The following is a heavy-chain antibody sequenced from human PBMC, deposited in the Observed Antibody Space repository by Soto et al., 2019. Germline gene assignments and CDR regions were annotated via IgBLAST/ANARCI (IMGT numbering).Heavy chain of an antibody. Sequence: GGSLRLSCIASGFTFSNYGMNWVRQTPGKGLEWVAVVSSDGSSKKYADSVKGRFTISRDNSKNTLYLQMNSLRVEDTAMYYCTKDRVSSGWYEYYQYWGQGTLVTVSS. D-gene: IGHD6-19*01. CDR3: TKDRVSSGWYEYYQY. V-gene: IGHV3-30*18. CDR2: VSSDGSSK. J-gene: IGHJ1*01. CDR1: GFTFSNYG.